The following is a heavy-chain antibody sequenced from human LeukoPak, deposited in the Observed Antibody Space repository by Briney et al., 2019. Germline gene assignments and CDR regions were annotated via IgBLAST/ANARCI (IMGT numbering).Heavy chain of an antibody. CDR1: GFTFDDYA. CDR2: INWNGGST. CDR3: VREHTHYYDSSGDAFDI. V-gene: IGHV3-20*04. D-gene: IGHD3-22*01. J-gene: IGHJ3*02. Sequence: GGSLRLSCAASGFTFDDYAMSWVRQAPGKGLEWVSGINWNGGSTGYADSVKGRFTISRDNAKNSLYLQMNSLRAEDTALYYCVREHTHYYDSSGDAFDIWGQGTMVTVSS.